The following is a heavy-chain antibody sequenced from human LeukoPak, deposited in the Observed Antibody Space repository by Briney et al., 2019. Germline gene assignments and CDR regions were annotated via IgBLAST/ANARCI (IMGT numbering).Heavy chain of an antibody. CDR3: ARGGGGYDFWSGYYFDY. D-gene: IGHD3-3*01. J-gene: IGHJ4*02. CDR1: GFTFSSYA. V-gene: IGHV3-64*01. Sequence: PGGSLRLSCAASGFTFSSYAMHWVRQAPGKGLEYVSAISSNGGSTYYANSVKGRFTISRDNSKNTLYLQMGSLRAEDMAVYYCARGGGGYDFWSGYYFDYWGQGTLVTVSS. CDR2: ISSNGGST.